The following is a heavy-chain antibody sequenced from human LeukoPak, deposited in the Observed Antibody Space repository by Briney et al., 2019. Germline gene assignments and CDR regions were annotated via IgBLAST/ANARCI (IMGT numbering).Heavy chain of an antibody. CDR2: ISSSGSTI. Sequence: GGSLRLSCAASGFTFSDYYMSWIRQAPGKGLEWVSYISSSGSTIYYADSVMGRFTISRDNAKNSLYLQMNSLRAEDTAVYYCARCGLAILHYYMDVWGKGTTVTISS. D-gene: IGHD5-12*01. CDR1: GFTFSDYY. J-gene: IGHJ6*03. V-gene: IGHV3-11*01. CDR3: ARCGLAILHYYMDV.